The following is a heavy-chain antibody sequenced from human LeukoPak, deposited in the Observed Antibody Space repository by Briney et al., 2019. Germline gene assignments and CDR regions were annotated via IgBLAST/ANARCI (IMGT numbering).Heavy chain of an antibody. V-gene: IGHV3-21*04. J-gene: IGHJ5*02. Sequence: GGSLRLSCTASGFTFSSYSMNWVRQAPGKGLEWVSSISSSSSYIYYADSVKGRYTISRDNAKNSLYLQMNSLRAEDTAVYYCARAMAGSRSPWGQGTLVTVSS. D-gene: IGHD1-14*01. CDR2: ISSSSSYI. CDR3: ARAMAGSRSP. CDR1: GFTFSSYS.